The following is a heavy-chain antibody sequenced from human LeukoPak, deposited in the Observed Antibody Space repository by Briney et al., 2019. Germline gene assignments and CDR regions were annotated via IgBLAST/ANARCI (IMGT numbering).Heavy chain of an antibody. CDR3: ATAYYDGSVYCPDSFDI. D-gene: IGHD3-22*01. CDR2: INPNSGGT. Sequence: ASVKVSCKASGYTFTGYYMHWVRQAPGQGLEWMGWINPNSGGTNYPQKFQGRVTLTRDTSITTAYMDLSRLRSDDTAVYYCATAYYDGSVYCPDSFDIWGQGTMVTVSS. CDR1: GYTFTGYY. V-gene: IGHV1-2*02. J-gene: IGHJ3*02.